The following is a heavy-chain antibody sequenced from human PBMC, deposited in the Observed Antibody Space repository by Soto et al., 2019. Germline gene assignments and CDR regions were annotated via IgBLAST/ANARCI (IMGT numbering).Heavy chain of an antibody. J-gene: IGHJ4*02. Sequence: EVQLVDSGGALVQPGESLRLSCAASGFIFSDYFMTWVRQAPGKGLEWVATVKQDGNERHYVDSVRGRFTISRDNAKNSLYLQMNALRAEDTAVYYCAIGHWLGSCGQGTLVTVSS. CDR3: AIGHWLGS. D-gene: IGHD6-19*01. CDR1: GFIFSDYF. V-gene: IGHV3-7*01. CDR2: VKQDGNER.